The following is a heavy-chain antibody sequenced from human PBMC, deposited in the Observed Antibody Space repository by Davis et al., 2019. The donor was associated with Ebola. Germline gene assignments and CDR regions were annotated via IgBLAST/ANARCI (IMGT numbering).Heavy chain of an antibody. V-gene: IGHV3-30-3*01. CDR1: GFTFSSYA. Sequence: GESLKISCAASGFTFSSYAMHWVRQAPGKGLEWVAVISYDGSNKYYADSVKGRFTISRDNSKNTLYLQMNSLRAEDTAVYYCARESGEPVCSGGSCYFDYWGQGTLVTVSS. CDR3: ARESGEPVCSGGSCYFDY. J-gene: IGHJ4*02. D-gene: IGHD2-15*01. CDR2: ISYDGSNK.